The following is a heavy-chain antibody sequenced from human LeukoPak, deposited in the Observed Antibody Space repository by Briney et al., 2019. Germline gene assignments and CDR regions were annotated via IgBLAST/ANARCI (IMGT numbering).Heavy chain of an antibody. CDR1: GGSISSSSYY. J-gene: IGHJ4*02. D-gene: IGHD4-17*01. V-gene: IGHV4-39*01. CDR3: ARSYGDPRGDFDY. Sequence: NPSETLSLTCTVSGGSISSSSYYWGWIRQPPGKGLEWIGSIYYSGSTYYNPSLKSRVTISVDTSKNQFSLKLSSVTAADTAVYYCARSYGDPRGDFDYWGQGTLVTVSS. CDR2: IYYSGST.